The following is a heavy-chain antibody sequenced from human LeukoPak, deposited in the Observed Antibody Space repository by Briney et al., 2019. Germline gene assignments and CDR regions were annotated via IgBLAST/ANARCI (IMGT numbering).Heavy chain of an antibody. CDR1: GGSISNYY. V-gene: IGHV4-59*12. J-gene: IGHJ5*02. CDR2: IYYSGST. Sequence: PSETLSLTCTVSGGSISNYYWNWIRQPPGKGLEWIGYIYYSGSTNYNPSLKSRVTISVDTSKNQFSLKLSSVTAADTAVYYCARGANTYYDFWSGYSGLRNWFDPWGQGTLVTVSS. CDR3: ARGANTYYDFWSGYSGLRNWFDP. D-gene: IGHD3-3*01.